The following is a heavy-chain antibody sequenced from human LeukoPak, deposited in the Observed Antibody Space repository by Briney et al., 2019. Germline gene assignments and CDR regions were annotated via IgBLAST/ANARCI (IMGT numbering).Heavy chain of an antibody. CDR1: GFTFSSYW. CDR2: IKQDGSEK. J-gene: IGHJ4*02. D-gene: IGHD3-10*01. CDR3: ARDGWATSDY. V-gene: IGHV3-7*01. Sequence: ESLRLSCAAYGFTFSSYWMSWVRQAPGKGLEWVANIKQDGSEKYYVDSVKGRFTISRDNAKNSLYLQMNSLRAEDTAVYYCARDGWATSDYWGQGTLVTVSS.